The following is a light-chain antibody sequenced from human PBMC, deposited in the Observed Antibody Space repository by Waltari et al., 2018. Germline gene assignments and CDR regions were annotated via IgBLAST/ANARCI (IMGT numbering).Light chain of an antibody. CDR2: WAS. CDR1: QNVLYSSNNKNY. J-gene: IGKJ5*01. Sequence: DIVIPQSPDSLAVSLGERATINCQSNQNVLYSSNNKNYLAWYQQKPGQPPKLLIYWASTRESGVPDRFSGSGSGTDFTLTITSLQAEDVAVYYCQQYYTSPITFGQGTRLEI. CDR3: QQYYTSPIT. V-gene: IGKV4-1*01.